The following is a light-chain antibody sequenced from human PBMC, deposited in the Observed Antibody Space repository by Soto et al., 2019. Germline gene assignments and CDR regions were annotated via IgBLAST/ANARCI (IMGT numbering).Light chain of an antibody. CDR3: QLRTNWPPYT. J-gene: IGKJ2*01. CDR1: QSVSGS. V-gene: IGKV3-11*01. CDR2: DTS. Sequence: EILLTQSPATLSLSPGERATLSCRASQSVSGSLAWYQQRPGQAPRLAIYDTSKTDIDIPARFSGSGSGTDFTLTISSLEPEDFAVYYCQLRTNWPPYTFGQGTKLEIK.